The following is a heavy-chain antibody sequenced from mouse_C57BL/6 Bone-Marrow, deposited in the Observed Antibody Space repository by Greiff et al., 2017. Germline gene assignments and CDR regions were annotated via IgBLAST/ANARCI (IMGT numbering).Heavy chain of an antibody. CDR3: ARDDYYGRSYWYFDV. D-gene: IGHD1-1*01. Sequence: VQLQQPGAELVRPGSSVKLSCKASGYTFTSYWMHWVKQRPIQGLEWIGNIDPSDSETHYNQKFKDKATLTVDKSSSTAYMQLSSLTSEDSAVYYCARDDYYGRSYWYFDVWGTGTTVTVSS. V-gene: IGHV1-52*01. CDR2: IDPSDSET. CDR1: GYTFTSYW. J-gene: IGHJ1*03.